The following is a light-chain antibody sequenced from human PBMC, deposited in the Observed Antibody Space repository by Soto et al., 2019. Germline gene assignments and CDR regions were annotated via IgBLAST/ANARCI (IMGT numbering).Light chain of an antibody. Sequence: DLQMTQSPSSVSASVGDRVTITCRASQGISTWLAWYQQKPGKAPKLLVHSASTLQSGVPSRFSGSESGTNFTLTITSLQPEDFATFYCQQASRFPWTFGQGTTVENK. V-gene: IGKV1-12*01. CDR1: QGISTW. CDR2: SAS. CDR3: QQASRFPWT. J-gene: IGKJ1*01.